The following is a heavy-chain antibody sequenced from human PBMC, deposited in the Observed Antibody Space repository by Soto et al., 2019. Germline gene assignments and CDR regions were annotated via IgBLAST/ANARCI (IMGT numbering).Heavy chain of an antibody. CDR2: IWYDGSNK. Sequence: GGAPRLSIGAAGFHFSNYCMPRVPPGPGKGLEWVAVIWYDGSNKYYADSVKGRFTISRDNSKNTLYLQMNSLRAEDTAVYYCARDYLVIPHRVIDYWGQGTLVTVSS. CDR3: ARDYLVIPHRVIDY. D-gene: IGHD2-15*01. J-gene: IGHJ4*02. V-gene: IGHV3-33*01. CDR1: GFHFSNYC.